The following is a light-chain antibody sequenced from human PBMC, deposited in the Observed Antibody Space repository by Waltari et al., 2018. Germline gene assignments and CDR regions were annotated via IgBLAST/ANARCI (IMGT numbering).Light chain of an antibody. CDR2: RAS. CDR1: QSVGSSS. V-gene: IGKV3-20*01. CDR3: QQHGTLPAT. Sequence: EILLRQSPGTASLSPGERVTLSCRASQSVGSSSLAWYQQKPVQAPRLVIYRASRRATGIPVRFSGSGSGTDFSLTISRLEPEDFAVYYCQQHGTLPATFGQGTKVEIK. J-gene: IGKJ1*01.